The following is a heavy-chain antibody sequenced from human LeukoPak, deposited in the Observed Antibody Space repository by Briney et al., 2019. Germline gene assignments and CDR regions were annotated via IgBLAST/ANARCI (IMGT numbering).Heavy chain of an antibody. CDR2: IRNKVSSYTT. Sequence: GGSLRLSCAASGLIFSDHYMDWVRQAPGKGLEWVGRIRNKVSSYTTEYAASVKGRFTISRDDSKNSLYLKMNSLKTEDTAVYYCAREGGYYYIDYGGRGTLVTVSS. CDR3: AREGGYYYIDY. V-gene: IGHV3-72*01. D-gene: IGHD6-13*01. CDR1: GLIFSDHY. J-gene: IGHJ4*02.